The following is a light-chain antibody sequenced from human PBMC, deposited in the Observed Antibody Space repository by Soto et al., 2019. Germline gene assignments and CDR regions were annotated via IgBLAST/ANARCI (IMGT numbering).Light chain of an antibody. CDR2: EDY. Sequence: NFMLTQPHSVSGSPGKTVTISCTGSGGNIASNYVLWYQQRPGSAPTTMIYEDYQRPSGVPDRFSGSIDRSSNSASLTISGLQTEDEADYYCQSYDTNSLILFGGGTKVTVL. V-gene: IGLV6-57*02. CDR1: GGNIASNY. CDR3: QSYDTNSLIL. J-gene: IGLJ2*01.